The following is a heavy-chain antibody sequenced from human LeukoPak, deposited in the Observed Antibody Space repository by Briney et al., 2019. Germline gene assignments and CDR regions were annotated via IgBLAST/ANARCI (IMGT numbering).Heavy chain of an antibody. J-gene: IGHJ3*02. V-gene: IGHV4-4*07. Sequence: SETLSLTCTVSGGSISSYYWSWIRQPAGKGLEWIGRIYTSGSTNYNPSLKSRVTMSVDTSKNQFSLKLSSVTAADTAVYYCARDEDYCDSSPQNAFDIWGQGTMVTVSS. D-gene: IGHD3-22*01. CDR2: IYTSGST. CDR3: ARDEDYCDSSPQNAFDI. CDR1: GGSISSYY.